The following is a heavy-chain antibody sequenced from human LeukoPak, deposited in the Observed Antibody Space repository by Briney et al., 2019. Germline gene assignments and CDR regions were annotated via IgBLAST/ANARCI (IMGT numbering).Heavy chain of an antibody. V-gene: IGHV4-4*07. D-gene: IGHD1-26*01. J-gene: IGHJ4*02. Sequence: SETLSLTCTVSGYSISSGYYWSWIRQPAGKGLEWIGRIYTSGSTNFNPSLKSRVTMSVDTSKNQFSLELRSVTAADTAVYYCARGGSGSYWVDYWGQGTLVTVSS. CDR1: GYSISSGYY. CDR3: ARGGSGSYWVDY. CDR2: IYTSGST.